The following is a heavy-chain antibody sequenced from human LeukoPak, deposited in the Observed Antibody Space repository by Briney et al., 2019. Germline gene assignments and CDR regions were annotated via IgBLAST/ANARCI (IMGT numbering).Heavy chain of an antibody. Sequence: GGSLRLSCAASGFTFSDYYMNWIRQAPGKGLEWVSYISSSGSTIYYADSVKGRFTISRDNAKNSLYLQMNSLRAEDTAVYYCAKDSRGWQWVAEFDYWGQGTLVTVSS. CDR2: ISSSGSTI. V-gene: IGHV3-11*04. CDR1: GFTFSDYY. D-gene: IGHD6-19*01. J-gene: IGHJ4*02. CDR3: AKDSRGWQWVAEFDY.